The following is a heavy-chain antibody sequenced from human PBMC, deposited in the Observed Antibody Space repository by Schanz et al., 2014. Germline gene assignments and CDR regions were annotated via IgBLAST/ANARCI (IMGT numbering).Heavy chain of an antibody. CDR1: GGSISDSGAY. CDR3: ARHNRVWFGKEGW. J-gene: IGHJ4*02. D-gene: IGHD3-10*01. CDR2: LFYGGSK. V-gene: IGHV4-39*01. Sequence: QLQMQTSGPGLVRPWETLSLTCTVSGGSISDSGAYWGWFRQTPGKGLEWIANLFYGGSKYYNPSFERGATMPVDASNTQYSLRLGSVTAADTGVYYCARHNRVWFGKEGWWGQGTLVTVSS.